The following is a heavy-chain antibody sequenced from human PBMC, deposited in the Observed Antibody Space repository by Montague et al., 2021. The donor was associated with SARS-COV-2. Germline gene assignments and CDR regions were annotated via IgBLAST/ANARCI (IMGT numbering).Heavy chain of an antibody. Sequence: PALVKPTQTLTLTCTFSGFSLSTSGMCVSWIRQPPGKALEWFARIDWDDDKYYSTSLKTRLTISKDTSKNQVVLTMTNMDPVDTATYYCAREYSSGVYFDYWGQGTLVTVSS. CDR1: GFSLSTSGMC. V-gene: IGHV2-70*11. D-gene: IGHD6-19*01. CDR3: AREYSSGVYFDY. J-gene: IGHJ4*02. CDR2: IDWDDDK.